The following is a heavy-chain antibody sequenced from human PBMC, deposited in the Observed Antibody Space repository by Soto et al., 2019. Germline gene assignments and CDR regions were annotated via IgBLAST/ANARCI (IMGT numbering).Heavy chain of an antibody. D-gene: IGHD2-2*01. J-gene: IGHJ5*02. V-gene: IGHV1-69*02. CDR2: IIPILGIA. Sequence: ASVKVSCKASGGTFSSYTISWVRQAPGQGLEWMGRIIPILGIANYAQKFQGRVTITADKSTSTAYMELSSLRSEDTAVYYCARVDVVPAASYNWFDPWGQGTLVTVSS. CDR3: ARVDVVPAASYNWFDP. CDR1: GGTFSSYT.